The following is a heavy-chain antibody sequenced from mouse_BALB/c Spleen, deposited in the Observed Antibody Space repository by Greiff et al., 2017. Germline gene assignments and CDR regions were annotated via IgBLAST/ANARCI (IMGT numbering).Heavy chain of an antibody. CDR2: ISSGSCTI. CDR1: GFTFSSFG. Sequence: EVKLQESGGGLVQPGGSRKLSCAASGFTFSSFGMHWVRQAPEKGLEWVAYISSGSCTIYYADTVKGRFTISRDNPKNTLFLQMTSLRSEDTAMYYCARRATATGAWFAYWGQGTLVTVSA. J-gene: IGHJ3*01. D-gene: IGHD1-2*01. V-gene: IGHV5-17*02. CDR3: ARRATATGAWFAY.